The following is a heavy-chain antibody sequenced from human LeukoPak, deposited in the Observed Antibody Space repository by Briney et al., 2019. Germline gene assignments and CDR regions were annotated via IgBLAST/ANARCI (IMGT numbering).Heavy chain of an antibody. CDR3: ARVRFLERSQYYFDY. D-gene: IGHD3-3*01. V-gene: IGHV3-7*01. CDR2: IKQDGSEK. J-gene: IGHJ4*02. Sequence: GGSLRLSCAASESTFNIYWMSWVRQAPGKGLEWVANIKQDGSEKYYVDSVEGRFTISRDNAKNSLYLQMNSLRAEDTAVYYCARVRFLERSQYYFDYWGQGTLVTVSS. CDR1: ESTFNIYW.